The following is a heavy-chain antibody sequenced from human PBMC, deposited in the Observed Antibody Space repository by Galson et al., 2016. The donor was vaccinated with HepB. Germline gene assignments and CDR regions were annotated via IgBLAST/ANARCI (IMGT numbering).Heavy chain of an antibody. Sequence: SETLSLTCTVSGDSIIGSSYYWGWIRQPPGKGLEWIGSIYYSASTYYNPSLKSRVTISVDTSKNQFSLRLSSVTAADTAVFYCARQWTDVDYWGQGTLVTVSS. CDR2: IYYSAST. CDR1: GDSIIGSSYY. D-gene: IGHD3/OR15-3a*01. V-gene: IGHV4-39*01. CDR3: ARQWTDVDY. J-gene: IGHJ4*02.